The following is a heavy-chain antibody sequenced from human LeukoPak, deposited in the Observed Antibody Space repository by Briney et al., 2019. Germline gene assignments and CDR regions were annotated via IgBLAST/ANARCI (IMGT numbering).Heavy chain of an antibody. CDR3: ATPYSGSYDYYFDY. J-gene: IGHJ4*02. D-gene: IGHD1-26*01. V-gene: IGHV3-21*01. CDR2: ISSSSSYI. CDR1: GFTFSSYS. Sequence: GGSLRLSCAAYGFTFSSYSMNWVRQAPGKGLEWVSSISSSSSYIYYADSVKGRFTISRDNAKNSLYLQMNSLRAEDTAVYYCATPYSGSYDYYFDYWGQGTLVTVSS.